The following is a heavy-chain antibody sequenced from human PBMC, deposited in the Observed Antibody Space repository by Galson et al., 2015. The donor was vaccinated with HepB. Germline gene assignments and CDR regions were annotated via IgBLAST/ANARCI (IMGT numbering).Heavy chain of an antibody. V-gene: IGHV1-69*13. CDR3: ARAPPDYYDSSGYYGDFDY. D-gene: IGHD3-22*01. J-gene: IGHJ4*02. CDR1: GGTFSSYA. Sequence: SVKVSCKASGGTFSSYAISWVRQAPGQGLEWMGGIIPIFGTANYAQKFQGRVTITADESTSTAYMELSSLRSEDTAVYYCARAPPDYYDSSGYYGDFDYWGQGTLVTVSS. CDR2: IIPIFGTA.